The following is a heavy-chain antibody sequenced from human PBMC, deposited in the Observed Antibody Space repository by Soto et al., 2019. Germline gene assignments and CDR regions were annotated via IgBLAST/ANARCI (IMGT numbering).Heavy chain of an antibody. CDR2: ISGSGDST. Sequence: PGGSLRLCCAASGFTFSSYAMSWVRQAPGKGLEWVSGISGSGDSTYYADSVKGRFTISRDNSKNTLYLQMNSMIAEDTAVYYCAKGVPGIAVAGTGYFQHWGQGTLVTVSS. D-gene: IGHD6-19*01. J-gene: IGHJ1*01. CDR3: AKGVPGIAVAGTGYFQH. CDR1: GFTFSSYA. V-gene: IGHV3-23*01.